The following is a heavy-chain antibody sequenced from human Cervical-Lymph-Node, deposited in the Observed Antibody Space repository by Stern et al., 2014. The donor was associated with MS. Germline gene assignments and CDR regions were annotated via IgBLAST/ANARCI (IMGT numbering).Heavy chain of an antibody. CDR1: GGTFISSYA. J-gene: IGHJ5*02. D-gene: IGHD2-15*01. CDR2: IIPILGLP. V-gene: IGHV1-69*09. Sequence: VQLVESGAEVKKPGSSVNVSCKASGGTFISSYAITWMRQAPGPVLEWMGRIIPILGLPNYAQKFQGRVTITADTSTSTAYMELSSLRSEDTAVYYCARGVVTNRAAATLHNLFDPWGQGTLVTVSS. CDR3: ARGVVTNRAAATLHNLFDP.